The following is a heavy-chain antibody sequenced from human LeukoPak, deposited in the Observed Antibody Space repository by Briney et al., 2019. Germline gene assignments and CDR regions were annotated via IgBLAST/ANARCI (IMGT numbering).Heavy chain of an antibody. CDR1: GFTFSSYS. D-gene: IGHD3-3*01. CDR3: ARDGATTIFGVVTFDY. J-gene: IGHJ4*02. Sequence: GGSLRLSCAASGFTFSSYSMYWVRQAPGKGLEWVSSISSSSSYIYYADSVKGRFTISRDNAKNSLYLQMNSLRAEDTAVYYCARDGATTIFGVVTFDYWGQGTLVTVSS. CDR2: ISSSSSYI. V-gene: IGHV3-21*01.